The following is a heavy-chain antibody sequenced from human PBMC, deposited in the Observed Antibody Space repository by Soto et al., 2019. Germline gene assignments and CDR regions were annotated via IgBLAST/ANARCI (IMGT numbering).Heavy chain of an antibody. V-gene: IGHV2-5*02. CDR2: IYWDGAK. CDR1: GFSLSTSGAA. Sequence: QINLIESGPTLVKPTQTLTLTCTFSGFSLSTSGAAVGWVRQPPGRALEWLALIYWDGAKRYNASLGNRLTITTDTSMNQVVLTLTNVDPADTATYYCAHRATMTIFGLIIDNGIWFDPWGQGTRVIVSS. D-gene: IGHD3-3*01. CDR3: AHRATMTIFGLIIDNGIWFDP. J-gene: IGHJ5*02.